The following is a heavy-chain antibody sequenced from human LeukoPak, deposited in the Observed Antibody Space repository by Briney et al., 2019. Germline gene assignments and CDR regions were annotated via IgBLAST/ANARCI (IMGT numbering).Heavy chain of an antibody. D-gene: IGHD3-22*01. Sequence: ASVKLSCKASAYTFTSYGISRVRHAPGQGLEWMGWISAYNGNTNYAQKLQGRVTMTTDTSTSTAYMELRSLRSDDTAVYYCAREVPYDSSRYYQPFGYWGQGTLVTVSS. CDR2: ISAYNGNT. CDR3: AREVPYDSSRYYQPFGY. CDR1: AYTFTSYG. V-gene: IGHV1-18*01. J-gene: IGHJ4*02.